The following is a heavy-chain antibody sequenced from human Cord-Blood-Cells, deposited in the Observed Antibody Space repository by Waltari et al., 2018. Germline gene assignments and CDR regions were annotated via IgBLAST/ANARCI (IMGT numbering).Heavy chain of an antibody. CDR2: INHSGST. V-gene: IGHV4-34*01. D-gene: IGHD6-13*01. CDR3: ATAFPGIAAAGTEYFQH. CDR1: GGSFSGYY. J-gene: IGHJ1*01. Sequence: QVQLQQWGAGLLKPSETLSLTCAVYGGSFSGYYWSWIRQPPGTGLAWIGEINHSGSTNSNPSLKSRVTISVDTSKNQFSLKLSSVTAADTAVYYCATAFPGIAAAGTEYFQHWGQGTLVTVSS.